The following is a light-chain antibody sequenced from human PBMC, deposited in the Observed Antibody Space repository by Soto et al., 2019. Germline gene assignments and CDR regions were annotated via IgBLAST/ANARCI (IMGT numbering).Light chain of an antibody. J-gene: IGLJ1*01. CDR2: EVS. V-gene: IGLV2-14*01. CDR1: SRDVGGYNY. Sequence: QSVLTQPASVSGSPGQSITISCTGTSRDVGGYNYVSWYQQHQRKAPKLIIYEVSNRHSGVSNRFSDSKSGNTASLTISVLQAEDEADYYCSSYTSSSTRVFGTGTRSPS. CDR3: SSYTSSSTRV.